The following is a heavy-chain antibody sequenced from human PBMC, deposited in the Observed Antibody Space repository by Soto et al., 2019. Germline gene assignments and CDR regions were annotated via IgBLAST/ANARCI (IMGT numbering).Heavy chain of an antibody. CDR1: GFTVSSNY. CDR3: ARLGDFWSGYYRTYYYYYMDV. D-gene: IGHD3-3*01. Sequence: GGSLRLSCAASGFTVSSNYMSWVRQAPGKGLEWVSVIYSGGSTYYADSVKGRFTISRDNSKNTLYLQMNSLRAEDTAVYYCARLGDFWSGYYRTYYYYYMDVWGKGTTVTVSS. V-gene: IGHV3-66*01. CDR2: IYSGGST. J-gene: IGHJ6*03.